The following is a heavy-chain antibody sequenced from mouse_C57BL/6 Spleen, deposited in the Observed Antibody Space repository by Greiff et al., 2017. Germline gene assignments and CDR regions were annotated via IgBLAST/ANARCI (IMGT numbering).Heavy chain of an antibody. V-gene: IGHV1-64*01. J-gene: IGHJ1*03. CDR2: IHPNSGST. Sequence: QVQLQQPGAELVKPGASVKLSCKASGYTFTSYWMHWVKQRPGQGLEWIGMIHPNSGSTNYNAKFKGKSTLTVDKSSSTAYMQLSSLTSEDSAVYYCARGGDGSSYFEVWGTGTTVTVSS. D-gene: IGHD1-1*01. CDR3: ARGGDGSSYFEV. CDR1: GYTFTSYW.